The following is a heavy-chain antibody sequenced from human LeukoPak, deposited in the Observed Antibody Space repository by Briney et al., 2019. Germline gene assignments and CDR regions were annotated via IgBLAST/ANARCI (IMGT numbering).Heavy chain of an antibody. CDR3: ARCAYYYDSSGYYYLSFDY. V-gene: IGHV1-69*13. Sequence: ASVKVSCKASGGTFSSYAISWVRPAPGQGLEWMGGIIPIFGTANYAQKFQGRVTITADESTSTAYMELSSLRSEDTAVYYCARCAYYYDSSGYYYLSFDYWGQGTLVTVSS. D-gene: IGHD3-22*01. CDR2: IIPIFGTA. CDR1: GGTFSSYA. J-gene: IGHJ4*02.